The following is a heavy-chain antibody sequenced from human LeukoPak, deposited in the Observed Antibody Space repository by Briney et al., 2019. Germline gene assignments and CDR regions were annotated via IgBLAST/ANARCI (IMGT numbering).Heavy chain of an antibody. CDR2: INPSGGST. D-gene: IGHD6-19*01. Sequence: ASVKVSCKASGYTFTSYYMHWVRQAPGQGLEWMGIINPSGGSTSYAQKFQGRVTMTRDTSISTAYMELSRLRSDDTAVYYCARVNKRIAVAGPDAFDIWGQGTMVTVSS. CDR3: ARVNKRIAVAGPDAFDI. J-gene: IGHJ3*02. CDR1: GYTFTSYY. V-gene: IGHV1-46*01.